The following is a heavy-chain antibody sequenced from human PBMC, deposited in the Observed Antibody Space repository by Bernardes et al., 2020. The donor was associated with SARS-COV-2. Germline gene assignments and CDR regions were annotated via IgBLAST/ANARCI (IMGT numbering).Heavy chain of an antibody. Sequence: PGKGLECVALISYDGSNKYYAYSVKGRFTISRDNSKNTLYLQMNSLRAEDTAVYYCARREGGKDSSGWYGALDYWGQGTLVTVSS. J-gene: IGHJ4*02. D-gene: IGHD6-19*01. CDR3: ARREGGKDSSGWYGALDY. V-gene: IGHV3-30*01. CDR2: ISYDGSNK.